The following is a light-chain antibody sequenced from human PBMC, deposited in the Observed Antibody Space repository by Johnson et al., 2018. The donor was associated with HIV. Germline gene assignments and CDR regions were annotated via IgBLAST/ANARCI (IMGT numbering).Light chain of an antibody. CDR2: DNN. CDR3: GTWDSSLSAYV. J-gene: IGLJ1*01. V-gene: IGLV1-51*01. Sequence: QPVLTQPPSVSAAPGQKVTISCSGSSSNIGNNYVSWYQQLPGTAPKLLIYDNNKRPSGIPDRFSGSKSGTSATLGITGLQTGDEADYYCGTWDSSLSAYVFGTGTNVTGL. CDR1: SSNIGNNY.